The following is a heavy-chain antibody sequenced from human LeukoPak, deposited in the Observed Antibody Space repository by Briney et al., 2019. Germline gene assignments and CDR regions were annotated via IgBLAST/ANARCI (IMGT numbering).Heavy chain of an antibody. D-gene: IGHD1-26*01. CDR1: GFTFSSYA. Sequence: GGSLRLSCAASGFTFSSYAMHWVRQAPGKGLEWVAVISYDGSNKYYADSVKGRFTISRDNSKNTLYLQMNSLRAEDTAVYYCASALRELLAYFDYWGQGTLVTVSS. J-gene: IGHJ4*02. CDR2: ISYDGSNK. CDR3: ASALRELLAYFDY. V-gene: IGHV3-30-3*01.